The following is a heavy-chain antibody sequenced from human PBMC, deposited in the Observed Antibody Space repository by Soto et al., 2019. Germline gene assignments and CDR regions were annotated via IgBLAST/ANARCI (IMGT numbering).Heavy chain of an antibody. CDR2: IKQDGSEK. J-gene: IGHJ6*02. CDR3: ARVVGGYSYAIPYSDYGMDV. D-gene: IGHD5-18*01. V-gene: IGHV3-7*01. CDR1: GFTFSSYW. Sequence: EVQLVESGGGLVQPGGSLRLSCAASGFTFSSYWMSWVRQAPGKGLEWVANIKQDGSEKYYVDSVKGRFTISRDNDKNSLYLQMNSLRAEDTAVYYWARVVGGYSYAIPYSDYGMDVWGQGTTVTVSS.